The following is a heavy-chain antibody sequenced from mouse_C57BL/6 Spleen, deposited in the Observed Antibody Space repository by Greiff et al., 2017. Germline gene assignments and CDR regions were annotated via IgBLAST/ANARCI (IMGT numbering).Heavy chain of an antibody. J-gene: IGHJ1*03. CDR1: GYAFSSSW. D-gene: IGHD1-1*01. CDR2: IYPGDGDT. V-gene: IGHV1-82*01. Sequence: VQLQQSGPELVKPGASVKISCKASGYAFSSSWMNWVKQRPGKGLEWIGRIYPGDGDTNYNGKFKGKATLTADKSSSTAYMQLSSLTSEDSAVYFCARPRGRDWYFDVWGTGTTVTVSS. CDR3: ARPRGRDWYFDV.